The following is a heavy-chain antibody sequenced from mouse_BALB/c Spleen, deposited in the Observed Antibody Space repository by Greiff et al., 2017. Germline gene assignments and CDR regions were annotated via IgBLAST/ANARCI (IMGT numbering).Heavy chain of an antibody. V-gene: IGHV5-17*02. Sequence: EVKLVESGGGLVQPGGSRKLSCAASGFTFSSFGMHWVRQAPEKGLEWVAYISSGSSTIYYADTVKGRFTISRDNPKNTLFLQMTSLRSEDTAMYYCARSGPFYYYGSSYYFDYWGQGTTLTVSS. CDR3: ARSGPFYYYGSSYYFDY. CDR2: ISSGSSTI. CDR1: GFTFSSFG. D-gene: IGHD1-1*01. J-gene: IGHJ2*01.